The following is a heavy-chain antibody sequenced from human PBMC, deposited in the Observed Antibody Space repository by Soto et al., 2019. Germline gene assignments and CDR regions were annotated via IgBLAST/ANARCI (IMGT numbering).Heavy chain of an antibody. Sequence: ESGGGVVQPGTSLRLSCAASGFTFDSYAMHWVRQAPGKGLEWVAVIWYDGRNKYYADSVKGRFTISRDNSRETLYLQMNSLRAEDTAVYFCARSGSLTVVAPNNRFDPWGQGTLVSVSS. D-gene: IGHD3-3*01. CDR3: ARSGSLTVVAPNNRFDP. CDR2: IWYDGRNK. CDR1: GFTFDSYA. J-gene: IGHJ5*02. V-gene: IGHV3-33*01.